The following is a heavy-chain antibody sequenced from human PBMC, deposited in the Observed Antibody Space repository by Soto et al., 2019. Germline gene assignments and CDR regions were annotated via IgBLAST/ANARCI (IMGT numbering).Heavy chain of an antibody. CDR2: IYPNSGGT. J-gene: IGHJ6*02. CDR3: ARDPDIVLVQQNRVLITSSGMDV. CDR1: GYTFTVYF. V-gene: IGHV1-2*04. D-gene: IGHD2-2*01. Sequence: ASVKVSCKASGYTFTVYFMHWLRHAPAQGLEWVVWIYPNSGGTNYAQKFQGWVPMTRYTPISTAYMALSRLRSDDTAVYYCARDPDIVLVQQNRVLITSSGMDVWGQGTTVTDSS.